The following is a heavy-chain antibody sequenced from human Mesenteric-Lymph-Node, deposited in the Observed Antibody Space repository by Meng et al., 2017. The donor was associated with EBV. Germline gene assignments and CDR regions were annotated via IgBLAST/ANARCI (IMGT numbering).Heavy chain of an antibody. CDR2: TSGGGDIT. CDR1: GFTFSSYS. CDR3: ANESFP. Sequence: EVQLVESGGGLVKPGGSLRLSCAASGFTFSSYSMNWVRQAPGKGLEWVSTTSGGGDITYYADSVKGRFTISRDNSKNTLFLQMNSLKAEDTAVYYCANESFPWGQGTLVTVSS. J-gene: IGHJ5*02. V-gene: IGHV3-23*04.